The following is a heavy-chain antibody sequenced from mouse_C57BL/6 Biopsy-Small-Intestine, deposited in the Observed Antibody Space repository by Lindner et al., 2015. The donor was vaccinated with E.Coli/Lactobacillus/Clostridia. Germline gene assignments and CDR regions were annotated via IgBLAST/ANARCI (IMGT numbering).Heavy chain of an antibody. CDR2: INPSTGGT. J-gene: IGHJ2*01. D-gene: IGHD2-10*01. CDR1: GYSFTGYY. CDR3: ARSYYDNLDY. V-gene: IGHV1-42*01. Sequence: VQLQESGPELVKPGASVKISCKASGYSFTGYYMNWMKQSPEKSLEWIGEINPSTGGTTYNQKFKAKATLTVDKSSSTAYMQLKSLTSEDSALYYCARSYYDNLDYWGQGTTLTVSS.